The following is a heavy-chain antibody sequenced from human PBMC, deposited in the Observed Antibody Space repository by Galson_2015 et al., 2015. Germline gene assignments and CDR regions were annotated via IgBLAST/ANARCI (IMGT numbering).Heavy chain of an antibody. CDR3: ARDFSPAALSCLEY. Sequence: SLRLSCAASGFTFRNYAMHWVRQAPGKGLEWVAVILYDGSNKYYADSVKGRFTISRDNSKNTLYLQINSLRAEDTALYYCARDFSPAALSCLEYWGQGTLVTVSS. D-gene: IGHD2-2*01. CDR2: ILYDGSNK. V-gene: IGHV3-30-3*01. J-gene: IGHJ4*02. CDR1: GFTFRNYA.